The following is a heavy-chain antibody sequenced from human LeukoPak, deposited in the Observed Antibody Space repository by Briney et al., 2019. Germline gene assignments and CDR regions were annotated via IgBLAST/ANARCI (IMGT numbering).Heavy chain of an antibody. V-gene: IGHV5-51*01. CDR1: GYSFTSYW. J-gene: IGHJ6*03. Sequence: GESLKISCKGSGYSFTSYWIGWVRQMPGKGLEWMGIIYPGDSDTRYSSSFQGQVTISADKSISTAYLQWSSLKASDTAMYYCARGGGQGESGYSSSWYAYYYYMDVWGKGTTVTVSS. D-gene: IGHD6-13*01. CDR3: ARGGGQGESGYSSSWYAYYYYMDV. CDR2: IYPGDSDT.